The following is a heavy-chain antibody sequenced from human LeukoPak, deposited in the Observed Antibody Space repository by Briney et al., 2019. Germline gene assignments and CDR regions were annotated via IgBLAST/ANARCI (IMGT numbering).Heavy chain of an antibody. J-gene: IGHJ5*02. CDR1: GGSVSSGSYY. V-gene: IGHV4-61*01. Sequence: PSETLSLTCTVPGGSVSSGSYYWSWIRQPPGKGLEWIGYIYYSGSTNYNPSLKSRVTISVDTSKNQFSLKLSSVTAADTAVYYCAREFLGYCSGGSCYSGFWFDPWGQGTLVTVSS. CDR2: IYYSGST. CDR3: AREFLGYCSGGSCYSGFWFDP. D-gene: IGHD2-15*01.